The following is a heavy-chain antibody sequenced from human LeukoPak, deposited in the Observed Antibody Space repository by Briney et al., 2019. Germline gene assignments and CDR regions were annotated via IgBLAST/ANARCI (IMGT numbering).Heavy chain of an antibody. Sequence: SETLSLTCSVSGGAISSDYWAWIRQPPGKGLEWIAYVHSSGSTSYNPSLKSRVTISIDTSKNQFSLKLNSVTAADTAVYYCAGYGSGSYHKAFDYWGQGTLVTVSS. CDR1: GGAISSDY. J-gene: IGHJ4*02. D-gene: IGHD3-10*01. CDR2: VHSSGST. CDR3: AGYGSGSYHKAFDY. V-gene: IGHV4-59*01.